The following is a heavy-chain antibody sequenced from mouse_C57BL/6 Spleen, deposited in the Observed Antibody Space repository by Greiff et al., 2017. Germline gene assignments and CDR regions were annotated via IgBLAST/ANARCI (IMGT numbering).Heavy chain of an antibody. Sequence: QVQLKQPGAELVRPGSSVKLSCKASGYTFTSYWMHWVKQRPIQGLEWIGNIDPSDSETHYNQKFKDKATLTVDKSSSTAYMQLSSLTSEDSAVYYCARSDYYGSSPYFDYWGQGTTLTVSS. J-gene: IGHJ2*01. D-gene: IGHD1-1*01. CDR3: ARSDYYGSSPYFDY. CDR1: GYTFTSYW. V-gene: IGHV1-52*01. CDR2: IDPSDSET.